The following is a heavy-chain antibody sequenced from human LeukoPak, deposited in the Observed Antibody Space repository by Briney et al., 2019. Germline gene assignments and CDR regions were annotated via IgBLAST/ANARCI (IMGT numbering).Heavy chain of an antibody. Sequence: GGSLRLSWAASGFTFSSYWMSWVRQAPGKGLEWVSAISGSGGSTYYADSVKGRFTISRDNSKNTLYLQMNSLRAEDTAVYYCAKDGTSYDSSGYYPSDAFDIWGQGTMVTVSS. J-gene: IGHJ3*02. V-gene: IGHV3-23*01. CDR3: AKDGTSYDSSGYYPSDAFDI. CDR2: ISGSGGST. CDR1: GFTFSSYW. D-gene: IGHD3-22*01.